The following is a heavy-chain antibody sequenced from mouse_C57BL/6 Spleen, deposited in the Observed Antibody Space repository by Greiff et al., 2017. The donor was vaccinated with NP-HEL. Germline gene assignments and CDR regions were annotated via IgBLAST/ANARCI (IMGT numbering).Heavy chain of an antibody. Sequence: VQLQQSGAELARPGASVKLSCKASGYTFTSYGISWVKQRTGQGLEWIGEIYPRSGNTYYNEKFKGKATLTADKSSSTACMELRSLTSEDSAVYFCARGGAQARLDYWGQGTTLTVSS. D-gene: IGHD3-2*02. CDR1: GYTFTSYG. J-gene: IGHJ2*01. V-gene: IGHV1-81*01. CDR2: IYPRSGNT. CDR3: ARGGAQARLDY.